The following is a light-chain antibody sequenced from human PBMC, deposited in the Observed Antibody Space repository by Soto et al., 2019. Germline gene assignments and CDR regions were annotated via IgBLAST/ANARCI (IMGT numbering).Light chain of an antibody. Sequence: QSVLTQPPSVSGAPGQRVTISCTGTSSNIGAGYDVHWYQQLPGTAPQLLIYGNNNRPSGVPARFSAAKSGTSASLALTGLQAEDEADFYCQSYDSSLSVLFGGGTKLTVL. CDR2: GNN. CDR1: SSNIGAGYD. CDR3: QSYDSSLSVL. J-gene: IGLJ2*01. V-gene: IGLV1-40*01.